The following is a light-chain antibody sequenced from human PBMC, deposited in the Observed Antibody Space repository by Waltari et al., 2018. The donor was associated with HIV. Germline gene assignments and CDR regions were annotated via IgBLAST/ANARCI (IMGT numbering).Light chain of an antibody. CDR2: KND. Sequence: QSVLTQTPSASGTPGQRVTISGSGSTSDIGNNYAYCFQQFPGTPPKVLIYKNDQRPSGVSDRLSACKSGSSASLAISGLRTEDESEFYCAAWDDIRSGWIFGGGTKLTVL. CDR1: TSDIGNNY. J-gene: IGLJ2*01. CDR3: AAWDDIRSGWI. V-gene: IGLV1-47*01.